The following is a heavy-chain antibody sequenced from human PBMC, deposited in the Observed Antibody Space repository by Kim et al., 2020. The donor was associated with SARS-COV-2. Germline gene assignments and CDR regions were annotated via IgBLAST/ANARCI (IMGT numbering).Heavy chain of an antibody. CDR3: ARQGGDFWSGYRPYYYMDV. D-gene: IGHD3-3*01. V-gene: IGHV5-51*01. J-gene: IGHJ6*03. Sequence: GASLQISCKGSGYSFTSYWIGWVRQMPGKGLEWMGIIYPGDSDTRYSPSFQGQVTISADKSISTAYLQWSSLKASDTAMYYCARQGGDFWSGYRPYYYMDVWGKGTTVTVSS. CDR2: IYPGDSDT. CDR1: GYSFTSYW.